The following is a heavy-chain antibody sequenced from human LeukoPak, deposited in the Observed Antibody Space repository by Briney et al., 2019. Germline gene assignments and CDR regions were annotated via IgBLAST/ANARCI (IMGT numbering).Heavy chain of an antibody. D-gene: IGHD5-12*01. CDR3: AREGDPGSGYNYGNWLDP. CDR1: GDSITNSYW. J-gene: IGHJ5*02. Sequence: PSGTLSLTCAVSGDSITNSYWWTWVRPSPGKGLEWIGYGYYSGSTNYNPSLKGRVTISLDTSKSQFSLKLSSVTTADTAVYYCAREGDPGSGYNYGNWLDPWGQGTLVTVSS. V-gene: IGHV4-4*02. CDR2: GYYSGST.